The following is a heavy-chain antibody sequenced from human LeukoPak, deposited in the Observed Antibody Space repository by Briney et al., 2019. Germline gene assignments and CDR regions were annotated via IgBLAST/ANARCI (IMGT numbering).Heavy chain of an antibody. D-gene: IGHD5-18*01. J-gene: IGHJ6*03. CDR1: GGSISSYY. Sequence: PSETLSLTCTVSGGSISSYYWSWIRQPPGKGLEWIGYIYYTGSTNYNPSLKRRVTISVDTSKNQFSLKLSSVTAADTAVYYCARTTEGGYTHDYFYYYYMDVWGKGTTVTISS. V-gene: IGHV4-59*01. CDR2: IYYTGST. CDR3: ARTTEGGYTHDYFYYYYMDV.